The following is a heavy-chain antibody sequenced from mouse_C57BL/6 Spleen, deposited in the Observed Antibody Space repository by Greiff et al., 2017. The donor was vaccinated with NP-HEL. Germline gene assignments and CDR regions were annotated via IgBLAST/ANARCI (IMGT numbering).Heavy chain of an antibody. CDR1: GYSFTGYY. V-gene: IGHV1-42*01. Sequence: VQLQQSGPELVKPGASVKISCKASGYSFTGYYMNWVKQSPEKSLEWIGEINPSTGGTTYNQKFKAKATLTVDKSSSTAYMQLKSLTSEDSAVYYCAKRTTVVATDWYFDVWGTGTTVTVSS. CDR3: AKRTTVVATDWYFDV. D-gene: IGHD1-1*01. CDR2: INPSTGGT. J-gene: IGHJ1*03.